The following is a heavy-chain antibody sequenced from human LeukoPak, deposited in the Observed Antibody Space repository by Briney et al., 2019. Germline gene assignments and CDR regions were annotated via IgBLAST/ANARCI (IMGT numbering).Heavy chain of an antibody. J-gene: IGHJ4*02. Sequence: GESLKISCKGYGYTLTELSMHWVRQAPGKGLEWMGGFDPEDGETIYAQKFQGRVTMTEDTSTDTAYMELSSLRSEDTAVYYCAIEHCGGGSCDEPYFDYWGQGTLVTVSS. CDR3: AIEHCGGGSCDEPYFDY. CDR2: FDPEDGET. D-gene: IGHD2-15*01. CDR1: GYTLTELS. V-gene: IGHV1-24*01.